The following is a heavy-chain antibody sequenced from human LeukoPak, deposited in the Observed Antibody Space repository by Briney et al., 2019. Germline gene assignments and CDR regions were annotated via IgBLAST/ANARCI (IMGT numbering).Heavy chain of an antibody. CDR1: GFTLSSTG. CDR2: VSYAASNK. J-gene: IGHJ4*02. Sequence: GRSLRPSCAAPGFTLSSTGMQWIAKAPGKGLMRGAVVSYAASNKYYAGSFKGRFTISRDKSKNTLYLQMNSLRAEDTAVYYCAKDRTYFDCWGQGTLVTVSS. CDR3: AKDRTYFDC. V-gene: IGHV3-30*18.